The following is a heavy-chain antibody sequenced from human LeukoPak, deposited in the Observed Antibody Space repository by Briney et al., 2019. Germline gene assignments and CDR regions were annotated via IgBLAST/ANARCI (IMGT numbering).Heavy chain of an antibody. CDR1: GFSVSSNY. CDR3: AKYDTSAYALDY. Sequence: GGSLRLSCAASGFSVSSNYMSWVRQAPGKGLQWVSLLYTIGTTYYADSVKGRFAISRDNSKDTLFLQMNSLRVEDTAIYYCAKYDTSAYALDYWGQGTLVTVSS. CDR2: LYTIGTT. J-gene: IGHJ4*02. V-gene: IGHV3-53*01. D-gene: IGHD3-22*01.